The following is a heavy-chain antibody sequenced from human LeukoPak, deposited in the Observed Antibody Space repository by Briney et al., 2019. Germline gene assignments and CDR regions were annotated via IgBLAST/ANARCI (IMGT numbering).Heavy chain of an antibody. CDR3: ARDLATIDN. CDR2: INWSGVRT. V-gene: IGHV3-20*04. Sequence: PGGSLRLSCAASGFTFDDYGMSWVRQAPGKGLEWVSGINWSGVRTGYADSLKGRFTISRDNAKNTLYLQMNSLRAEDTALYYCARDLATIDNWGQGTLVTVSS. CDR1: GFTFDDYG. J-gene: IGHJ4*02. D-gene: IGHD3-3*02.